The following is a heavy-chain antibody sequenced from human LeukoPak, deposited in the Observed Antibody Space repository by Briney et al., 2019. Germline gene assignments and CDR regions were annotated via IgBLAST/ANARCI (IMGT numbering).Heavy chain of an antibody. D-gene: IGHD1-26*01. CDR1: GFPFSSYW. V-gene: IGHV3-7*01. CDR2: IKQDGSKK. J-gene: IGHJ4*02. CDR3: ARDTRTFDY. Sequence: GGSLRLSCVASGFPFSSYWMTWVRQAPGKGLEWVANIKQDGSKKSYVDSVKGRFTFSRDNAKNSLFLQMNSLRAEDTAVYYCARDTRTFDYWGQGTLVTVSS.